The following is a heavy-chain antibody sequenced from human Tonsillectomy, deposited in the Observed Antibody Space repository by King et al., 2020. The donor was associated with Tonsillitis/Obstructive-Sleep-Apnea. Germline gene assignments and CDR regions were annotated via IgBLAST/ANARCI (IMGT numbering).Heavy chain of an antibody. Sequence: QLVQSGAEVKKPGESLRISCKGSGYSFTSYWISWVRQMPGKGMEWMGRINPSDSYTNYSPSFQGHVTISAAKSIDTAYLQWNSLRASDTAMYYCARDMSVDYWGQGTLVTVSS. CDR3: ARDMSVDY. J-gene: IGHJ4*02. V-gene: IGHV5-10-1*03. CDR2: INPSDSYT. D-gene: IGHD2-15*01. CDR1: GYSFTSYW.